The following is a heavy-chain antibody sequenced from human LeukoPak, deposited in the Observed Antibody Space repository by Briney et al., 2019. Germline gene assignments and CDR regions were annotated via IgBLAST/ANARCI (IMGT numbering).Heavy chain of an antibody. CDR1: GFSFSNYG. D-gene: IGHD3-16*01. V-gene: IGHV3-33*01. Sequence: PGGSLRLSCATSGFSFSNYGMHWVRQAPGKGLEWVAVIWNDGTYKYYADSVKGRFTISRDNSKNTLYLQMNSLRVEDTAVYYCCEPTRGNGGSFPYYFWGQGTLVPVSS. CDR2: IWNDGTYK. J-gene: IGHJ4*02. CDR3: CEPTRGNGGSFPYYF.